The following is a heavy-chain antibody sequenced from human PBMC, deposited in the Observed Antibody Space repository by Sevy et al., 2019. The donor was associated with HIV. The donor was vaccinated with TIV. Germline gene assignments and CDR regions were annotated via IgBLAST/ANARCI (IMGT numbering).Heavy chain of an antibody. CDR3: AKMQGGSYNYYGMDV. Sequence: GGSLRLSCAASGFTFSTYGIHWVRQAPGKGLEWVAVISFDGSDKYYADSVRGRFTISRDNSKNTLYLQMNSLRVEDTAIYYCAKMQGGSYNYYGMDVWGQGTTVTVSS. CDR2: ISFDGSDK. D-gene: IGHD1-26*01. CDR1: GFTFSTYG. J-gene: IGHJ6*02. V-gene: IGHV3-30*18.